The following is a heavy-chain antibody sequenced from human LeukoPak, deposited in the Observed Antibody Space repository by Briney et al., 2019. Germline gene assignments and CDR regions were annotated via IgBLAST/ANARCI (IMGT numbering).Heavy chain of an antibody. CDR1: GGTFSSYA. D-gene: IGHD3-3*01. CDR2: IIPIFGTA. CDR3: ARGATDYYDFWSGYPHFDY. Sequence: SVKVSCKASGGTFSSYAISWMRQAPGQGLEWMGGIIPIFGTANYAQKFQGRVTITTDESTSTAYMELSSLRSEDTAVYYCARGATDYYDFWSGYPHFDYWGQGTLVTVSS. J-gene: IGHJ4*02. V-gene: IGHV1-69*05.